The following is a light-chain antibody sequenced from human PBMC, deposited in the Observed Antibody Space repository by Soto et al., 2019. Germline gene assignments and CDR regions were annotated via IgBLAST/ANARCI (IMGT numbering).Light chain of an antibody. V-gene: IGLV2-14*01. Sequence: SGLTHPGSVYGSPGRSITISCNGTSSDVGGYNYVSWYQQHPGKAPKLMIYDVSNRPSGVSNRFSGSKSGNTASLSISGLQAEDEADYYCSSYTSSSTRVFGTGTKVTV. CDR1: SSDVGGYNY. CDR3: SSYTSSSTRV. CDR2: DVS. J-gene: IGLJ1*01.